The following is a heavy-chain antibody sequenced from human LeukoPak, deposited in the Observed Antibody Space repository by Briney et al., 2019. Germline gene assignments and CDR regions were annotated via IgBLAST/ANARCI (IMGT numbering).Heavy chain of an antibody. CDR2: IYHSGST. V-gene: IGHV4-38-2*02. D-gene: IGHD6-13*01. CDR3: ARVAAGIGFFQH. CDR1: GYSISSGYY. Sequence: PSETLSPTCTVSGYSISSGYYWGWIRQPPGKGLEWIGSIYHSGSTYYNPSLKSRVTISVDTSKNQFSLKLSSVTAADTAVYYCARVAAGIGFFQHWGQGTLVTVSS. J-gene: IGHJ1*01.